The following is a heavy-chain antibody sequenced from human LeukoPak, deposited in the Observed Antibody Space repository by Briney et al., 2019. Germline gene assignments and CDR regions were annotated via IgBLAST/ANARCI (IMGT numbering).Heavy chain of an antibody. J-gene: IGHJ4*02. CDR1: GGTFSSYA. CDR3: ASLVDTAMVDFDY. CDR2: IIPILGIA. Sequence: ASVKVSCKASGGTFSSYAISWVRQAPGQGLEWMGRIIPILGIANYAQKFQGRVTITADKSTSTAYMELSSLRSEDTAVYYCASLVDTAMVDFDYWGQGTLVTVSS. V-gene: IGHV1-69*04. D-gene: IGHD5-18*01.